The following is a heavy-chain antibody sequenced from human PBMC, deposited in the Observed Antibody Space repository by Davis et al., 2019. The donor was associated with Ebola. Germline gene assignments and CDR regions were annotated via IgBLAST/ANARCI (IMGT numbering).Heavy chain of an antibody. CDR3: AKPIAVASGDAFDI. Sequence: PGGSLRLSCKGSGYSFTSYWIGWVRQMPGKGLEWMGIICPGDSDTRYSPSFQGQVTISADKSISTAYLQWSSLKASDTAMYYCAKPIAVASGDAFDIWGQGTMVTVSS. CDR2: ICPGDSDT. V-gene: IGHV5-51*01. CDR1: GYSFTSYW. J-gene: IGHJ3*02. D-gene: IGHD6-19*01.